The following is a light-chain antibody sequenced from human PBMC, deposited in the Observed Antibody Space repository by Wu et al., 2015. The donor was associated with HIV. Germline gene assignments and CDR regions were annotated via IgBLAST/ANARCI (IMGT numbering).Light chain of an antibody. Sequence: EIVLTQSPGTLSLSPGERATLSCRASQSISNELAWYQQKPGQAPRLLIHGASTRATGIPARFSGSGSGTEFTLTISSLQSEDFAVYYCQQYYNWRTFGQGTKV. J-gene: IGKJ1*01. CDR1: QSISNE. CDR2: GAS. CDR3: QQYYNWRT. V-gene: IGKV3-15*01.